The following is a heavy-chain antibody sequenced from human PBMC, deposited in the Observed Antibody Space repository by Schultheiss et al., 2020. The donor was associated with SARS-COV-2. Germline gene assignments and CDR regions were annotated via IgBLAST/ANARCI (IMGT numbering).Heavy chain of an antibody. CDR3: ARDPAAWDY. D-gene: IGHD6-13*01. Sequence: SETLSLTCTVSGGSISSYYWSWIRQPPGKGLEWIGYIYYSGSTNYNPSLKSRVTISVDTSKNQFSLKLSSVTAADTAVYYCARDPAAWDYWGQGTLVTVSS. V-gene: IGHV4-59*01. CDR1: GGSISSYY. J-gene: IGHJ4*02. CDR2: IYYSGST.